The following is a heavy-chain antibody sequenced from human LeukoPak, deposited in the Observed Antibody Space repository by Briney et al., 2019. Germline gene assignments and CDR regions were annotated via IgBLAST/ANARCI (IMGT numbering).Heavy chain of an antibody. J-gene: IGHJ4*02. CDR3: AKDPFGKYDY. Sequence: GGSLRLSCAASGFTVSSNYMSWVRQAPGKGLEWVSAISGSGGSTYYADSVKGRFTISRDNSKNTLYLQMNSLRAEDTAVYYCAKDPFGKYDYWGQGTLVTVSS. V-gene: IGHV3-23*01. D-gene: IGHD3-16*01. CDR1: GFTVSSNY. CDR2: ISGSGGST.